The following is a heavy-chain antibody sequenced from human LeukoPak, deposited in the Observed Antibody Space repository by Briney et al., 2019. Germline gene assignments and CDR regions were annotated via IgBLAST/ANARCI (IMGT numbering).Heavy chain of an antibody. J-gene: IGHJ4*02. CDR1: GASISSGGYH. CDR2: DWST. V-gene: IGHV4-31*03. Sequence: PSGTLSLTCTVSGASISSGGYHWRWIRQHPGKGLEWIGNDWSTSYNPSLKSRLTISVDTSKNQFSLKLSSVTAADTAIYYCAIYFVDGGGRGTWGQGTLVTVSS. D-gene: IGHD2/OR15-2a*01. CDR3: AIYFVDGGGRGT.